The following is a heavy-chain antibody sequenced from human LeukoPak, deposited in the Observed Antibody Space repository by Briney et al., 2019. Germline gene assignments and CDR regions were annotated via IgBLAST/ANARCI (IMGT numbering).Heavy chain of an antibody. J-gene: IGHJ3*02. V-gene: IGHV3-21*01. CDR2: ISSSSSYI. CDR1: GFTFSSYS. CDR3: AREYYYDSSGYTESDAFDI. Sequence: GGSLRLSYVVSGFTFSSYSMNWVRQAPGKGLEWVSSISSSSSYIYYADSVKGRFTISRDNAKNSLYLQMNSLRAEDTAVYYCAREYYYDSSGYTESDAFDIWGQGTMVTVSS. D-gene: IGHD3-22*01.